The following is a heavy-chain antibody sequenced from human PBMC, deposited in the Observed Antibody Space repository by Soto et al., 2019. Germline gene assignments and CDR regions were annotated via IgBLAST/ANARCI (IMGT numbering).Heavy chain of an antibody. Sequence: QVQLQESGPGLVKPSQTLSLTCTVSGGSISSGGYYWSWIRQHPGKGLEWIGYIYYSGSTYYNPSLKSRVTISVDTSKNQFSLKLSSVTAADTAVYYCARAPVICSTSCYGPSWFDPWGQGTLVTVSS. CDR1: GGSISSGGYY. CDR3: ARAPVICSTSCYGPSWFDP. J-gene: IGHJ5*02. D-gene: IGHD2-2*01. CDR2: IYYSGST. V-gene: IGHV4-31*03.